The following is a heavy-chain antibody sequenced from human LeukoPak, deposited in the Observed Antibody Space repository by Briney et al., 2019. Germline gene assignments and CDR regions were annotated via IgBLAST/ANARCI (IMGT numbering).Heavy chain of an antibody. CDR3: AKDIAAAGGPCAY. CDR2: IRSDGSEK. V-gene: IGHV3-30*02. Sequence: GGSLRLSCAASGFTFSGYDMHWVRQAPGKGLELVALIRSDGSEKYYADFVKSRFTISRDNSKDTLFLQMNSLRAEDTSVYYCAKDIAAAGGPCAYWGRGTLVTVSS. D-gene: IGHD6-13*01. CDR1: GFTFSGYD. J-gene: IGHJ4*02.